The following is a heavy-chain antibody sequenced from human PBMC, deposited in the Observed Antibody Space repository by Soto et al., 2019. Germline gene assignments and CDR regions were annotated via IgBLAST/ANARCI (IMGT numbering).Heavy chain of an antibody. Sequence: GGSLRLSCAASGFTFSSYGMHWVRQAPGKGLEWVAVISYDGSNKYYADSVKGRFTISRDNSKNTLYLQMNSLRAEDTAVYYCAKESGYSYGDAFDIWGQGTMVTVSS. CDR3: AKESGYSYGDAFDI. D-gene: IGHD5-18*01. J-gene: IGHJ3*02. CDR1: GFTFSSYG. V-gene: IGHV3-30*18. CDR2: ISYDGSNK.